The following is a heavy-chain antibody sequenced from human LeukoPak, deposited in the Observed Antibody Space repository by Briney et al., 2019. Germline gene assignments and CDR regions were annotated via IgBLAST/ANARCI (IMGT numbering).Heavy chain of an antibody. D-gene: IGHD3-22*01. CDR2: INSDGSST. Sequence: GGSLRLSCAASGFTFSSYWMQGVRQAPGKGVVGVSRINSDGSSTSYADSVKGRFTISRDNAKNTLYLQMNSLRAEDTAVYYCARAGDSSGYVGRGYIWGQGTMVTVSS. J-gene: IGHJ3*02. CDR3: ARAGDSSGYVGRGYI. V-gene: IGHV3-74*01. CDR1: GFTFSSYW.